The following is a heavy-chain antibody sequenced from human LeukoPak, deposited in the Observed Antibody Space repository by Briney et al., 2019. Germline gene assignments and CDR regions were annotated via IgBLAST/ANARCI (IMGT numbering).Heavy chain of an antibody. CDR2: IYYSGST. CDR1: GGSISSYY. D-gene: IGHD2-2*01. J-gene: IGHJ1*01. Sequence: SETLPLTCTVSGGSISSYYWSWIRQPPGKGLEWIGYIYYSGSTNYNPSLKSRVTISVDTSKNQFSLKLSSVTAADTAVYYCARGTVVVPAAAQSVAAAGPEYFQHWGQGTLVTVSS. CDR3: ARGTVVVPAAAQSVAAAGPEYFQH. V-gene: IGHV4-59*12.